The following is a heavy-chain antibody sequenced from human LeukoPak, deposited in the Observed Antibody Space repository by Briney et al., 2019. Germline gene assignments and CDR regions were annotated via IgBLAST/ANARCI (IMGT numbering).Heavy chain of an antibody. Sequence: GGSLRLSSAASVLTFSDFLMHWVRQPPGKGLVWVALVKGDGRTTIYADSVKGRFTISRDKAKNTLYLQMNSLRADDSGVYYCATGHSYGYDYWGQGVLVTVSS. CDR3: ATGHSYGYDY. J-gene: IGHJ4*02. CDR2: VKGDGRTT. D-gene: IGHD5-18*01. V-gene: IGHV3-74*01. CDR1: VLTFSDFL.